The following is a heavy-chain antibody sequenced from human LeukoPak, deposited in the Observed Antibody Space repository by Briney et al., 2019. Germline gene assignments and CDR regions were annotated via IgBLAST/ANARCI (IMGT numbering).Heavy chain of an antibody. V-gene: IGHV1-2*02. CDR2: LNPNSGDA. CDR3: AGAGFYYYGLDV. Sequence: ASVKVSCKASGYTFTSYDINWVRQAPGQGLEWMGMLNPNSGDANYAQKFQGRVTMTRDTSISTAYMELSRLRSDDTAVYYCAGAGFYYYGLDVWGQGTTVTVSS. J-gene: IGHJ6*02. CDR1: GYTFTSYD.